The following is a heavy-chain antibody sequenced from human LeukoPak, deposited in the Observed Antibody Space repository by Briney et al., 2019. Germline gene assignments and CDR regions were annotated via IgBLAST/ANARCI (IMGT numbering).Heavy chain of an antibody. CDR2: MNPGGGST. J-gene: IGHJ4*02. D-gene: IGHD7-27*01. CDR3: ARGPPNWGYDY. CDR1: GYTFTNYY. Sequence: ASVKVSCKASGYTFTNYYMHWVRQTPGQGLEWMAIMNPGGGSTTYAQKLQGRATMTRDTSADTSTTTVYMELNSLRSEDTAVYYCARGPPNWGYDYWGPGTLVTVSS. V-gene: IGHV1-46*01.